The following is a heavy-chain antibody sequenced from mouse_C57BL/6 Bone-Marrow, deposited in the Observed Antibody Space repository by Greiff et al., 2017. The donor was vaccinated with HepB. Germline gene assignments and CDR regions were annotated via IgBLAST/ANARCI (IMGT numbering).Heavy chain of an antibody. Sequence: QVQLQQSGAELVRPGASVKLSCKASGYTFTDYYINWVKQRPGQGLEWIARIYPGSGNTYYNEKFKGKATLTAEKSSSTAYLQLSSLTSEDSAVYFCARPPYGSSYLSYAMDYWGQGTSVTVSS. V-gene: IGHV1-76*01. CDR1: GYTFTDYY. CDR2: IYPGSGNT. J-gene: IGHJ4*01. CDR3: ARPPYGSSYLSYAMDY. D-gene: IGHD1-1*01.